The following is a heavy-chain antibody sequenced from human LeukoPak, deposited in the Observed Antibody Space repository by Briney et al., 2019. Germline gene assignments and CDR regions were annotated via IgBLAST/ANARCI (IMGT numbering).Heavy chain of an antibody. CDR2: IGGTGGRT. Sequence: GSLRLSCAASGFTFSSYAMSWVRQAPGRGLEWVSTIGGTGGRTYYADSVKGRFTISRDNSKNTLYLQMNSLRAEDTAIYFCAKDHYCSSTSCDFDYWGQGTLVTVSS. V-gene: IGHV3-23*01. J-gene: IGHJ4*02. D-gene: IGHD2-2*01. CDR1: GFTFSSYA. CDR3: AKDHYCSSTSCDFDY.